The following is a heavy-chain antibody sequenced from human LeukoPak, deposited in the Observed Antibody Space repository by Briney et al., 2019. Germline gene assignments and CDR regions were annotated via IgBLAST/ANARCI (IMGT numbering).Heavy chain of an antibody. CDR1: GYTFTSYA. J-gene: IGHJ5*02. Sequence: ASVKVSCKASGYTFTSYAMHWVRQAPGQRLEWMGWTNAGNGNTKYSQKFQGRVTITRDTSASTAYMELSSLRSEDTAVYYCARDSRTISNWFDTWGQGTPVTVSS. CDR2: TNAGNGNT. V-gene: IGHV1-3*01. D-gene: IGHD1-1*01. CDR3: ARDSRTISNWFDT.